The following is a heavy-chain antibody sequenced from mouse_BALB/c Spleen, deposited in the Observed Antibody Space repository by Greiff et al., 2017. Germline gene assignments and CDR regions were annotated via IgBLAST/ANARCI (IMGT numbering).Heavy chain of an antibody. CDR2: ISSGSSTI. Sequence: DVMLVESGGGLVQPGGSRKLSCAASGFTFSSFGMHWVRQAPEKGLEWVAYISSGSSTIYYADTVKGRFTISRDNPKNTLFLQMTSLRSEDTAMYYCAIYGYDGGFAYWGQGTLVTVSA. CDR1: GFTFSSFG. D-gene: IGHD2-2*01. J-gene: IGHJ3*01. V-gene: IGHV5-17*02. CDR3: AIYGYDGGFAY.